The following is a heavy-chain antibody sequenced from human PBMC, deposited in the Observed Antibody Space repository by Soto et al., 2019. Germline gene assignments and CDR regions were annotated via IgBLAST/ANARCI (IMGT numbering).Heavy chain of an antibody. CDR1: GFTFSSYA. J-gene: IGHJ4*02. CDR2: ISGSGGST. Sequence: GGSLRLSCAASGFTFSSYAMSWVRQAPGKGLGWVSAISGSGGSTYYADSVKGRFTISRDNSKNTLYLQMNSLRAEDTAVYYCAKSDYYDSSGYYDYWGQGTLVTVSS. CDR3: AKSDYYDSSGYYDY. V-gene: IGHV3-23*01. D-gene: IGHD3-22*01.